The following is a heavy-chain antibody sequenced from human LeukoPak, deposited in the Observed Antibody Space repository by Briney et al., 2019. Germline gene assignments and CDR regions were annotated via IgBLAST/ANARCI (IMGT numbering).Heavy chain of an antibody. V-gene: IGHV3-11*03. CDR1: GFSFSDHY. CDR2: ISSSRSFT. D-gene: IGHD5-18*01. Sequence: GGSLRLSCAASGFSFSDHYMSWIRQALGKGLEWVSYISSSRSFTNYADSVKGRFTISRDTAKNSLYLQMNSLRAEDTAVYYCARLRGYSYGLDYWGQGTLVTVSS. CDR3: ARLRGYSYGLDY. J-gene: IGHJ4*02.